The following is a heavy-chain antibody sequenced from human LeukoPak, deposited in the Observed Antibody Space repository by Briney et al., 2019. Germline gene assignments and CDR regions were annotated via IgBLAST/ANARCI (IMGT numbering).Heavy chain of an antibody. CDR2: INTNTGNP. Sequence: GASVKVSCKASGYTFTSYAMNWVRQAPGQGLEWMGWINTNTGNPTYAQGFTGRFVFSLDTSVSTAYLQISSLKAEDTAVYYCARVAVGATTAGWIDYWGQGTLVTVSS. D-gene: IGHD1-26*01. CDR1: GYTFTSYA. CDR3: ARVAVGATTAGWIDY. V-gene: IGHV7-4-1*02. J-gene: IGHJ4*02.